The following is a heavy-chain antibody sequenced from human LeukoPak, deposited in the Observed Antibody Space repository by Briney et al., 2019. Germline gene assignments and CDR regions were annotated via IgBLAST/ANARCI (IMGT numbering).Heavy chain of an antibody. CDR3: ARVDGRYYYYYGMDV. J-gene: IGHJ6*02. CDR1: GFTFSSYC. Sequence: PGGSLRLSCAASGFTFSSYCMSWVRQAPGKGLEWVANIKQDGSETYYVDSVKGRFTISRDNVKNSLYLQMNSLRAEDTAVYYCARVDGRYYYYYGMDVWGQGTTVTVSS. CDR2: IKQDGSET. D-gene: IGHD1-26*01. V-gene: IGHV3-7*01.